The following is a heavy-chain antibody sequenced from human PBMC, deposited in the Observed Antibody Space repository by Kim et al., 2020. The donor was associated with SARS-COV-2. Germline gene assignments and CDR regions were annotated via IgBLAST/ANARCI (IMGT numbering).Heavy chain of an antibody. V-gene: IGHV3-21*01. CDR1: GFTFSSYS. D-gene: IGHD6-13*01. CDR2: ISSSSSYI. J-gene: IGHJ6*02. Sequence: GGSLRLSCAASGFTFSSYSMNWVRQAPGKGLEWVSSISSSSSYIYYADSVKGRFTISRDNAKNSLYLQMNSLRAEDTAVYYCARDFKGSSWRERRHHYGMDVWGQGTTVTVSS. CDR3: ARDFKGSSWRERRHHYGMDV.